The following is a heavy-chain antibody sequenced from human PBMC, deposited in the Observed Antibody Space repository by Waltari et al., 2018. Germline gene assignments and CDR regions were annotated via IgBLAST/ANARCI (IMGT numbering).Heavy chain of an antibody. V-gene: IGHV4-34*01. CDR1: GGSFSVYY. CDR2: INHSGST. J-gene: IGHJ4*02. CDR3: ARGVRGNTAMVTPSFDY. Sequence: QVQLQQWGAGLLKPSETLSLTCAVYGGSFSVYYWSWIRQPPGKGLEWIGEINHSGSTNYNPSLKSRVTISVDTSKNQFSLKLSSVTAADTAVYYCARGVRGNTAMVTPSFDYWGQGTLVTVSS. D-gene: IGHD5-18*01.